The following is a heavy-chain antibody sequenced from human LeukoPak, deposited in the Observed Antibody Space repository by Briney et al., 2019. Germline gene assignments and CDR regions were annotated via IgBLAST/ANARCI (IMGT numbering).Heavy chain of an antibody. CDR1: GFTFSSYA. Sequence: GGSLRLSCAASGFTFSSYAMSWVRQAPGKGLEWVAVISYDGSNKYYADSVKGRFTISRDNSKNTLYLQMNSLRAEDTAVYYCAKSSSGWTNYYYYYGMDVWGQGTTVTVSS. CDR3: AKSSSGWTNYYYYYGMDV. J-gene: IGHJ6*02. D-gene: IGHD6-19*01. V-gene: IGHV3-30*18. CDR2: ISYDGSNK.